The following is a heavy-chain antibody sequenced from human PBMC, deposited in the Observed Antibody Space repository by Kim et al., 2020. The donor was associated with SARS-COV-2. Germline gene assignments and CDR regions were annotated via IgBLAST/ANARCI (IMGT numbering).Heavy chain of an antibody. Sequence: PSLRSRVTISVDTSKNQFSLKLGSVTAADTAVYYCVRADYYDSSGYFRYWGQGTLVTVSS. D-gene: IGHD3-22*01. CDR3: VRADYYDSSGYFRY. J-gene: IGHJ4*02. V-gene: IGHV4-34*01.